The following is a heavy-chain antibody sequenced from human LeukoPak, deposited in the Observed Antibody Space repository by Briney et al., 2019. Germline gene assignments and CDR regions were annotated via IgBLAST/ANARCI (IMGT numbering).Heavy chain of an antibody. D-gene: IGHD1-26*01. CDR2: FSASGGST. CDR1: GFTFSSYA. V-gene: IGHV3-23*01. CDR3: AKGNSGSYLMHFDY. J-gene: IGHJ4*02. Sequence: PGGSLRLSCAASGFTFSSYAMSWVRQAPGKGLEWVSGFSASGGSTYYADSVKGRFTISRDNSKNTLYLQMNSLRAEDTAVYYCAKGNSGSYLMHFDYWGQGTLVTVSS.